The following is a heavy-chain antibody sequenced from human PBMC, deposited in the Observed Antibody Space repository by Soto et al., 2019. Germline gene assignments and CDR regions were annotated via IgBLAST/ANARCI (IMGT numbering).Heavy chain of an antibody. CDR2: IYYSGST. CDR3: ARDMGSSSSWYGAFDI. Sequence: SETLSLTCTVSAGSISSYYWSWIRQPPGKGLELIGYIYYSGSTNYNPSLKSRVTISVDTSKNQFSLKLSSVTAADTAVYYCARDMGSSSSWYGAFDIWGQGTMVTV. J-gene: IGHJ3*02. V-gene: IGHV4-59*01. D-gene: IGHD6-13*01. CDR1: AGSISSYY.